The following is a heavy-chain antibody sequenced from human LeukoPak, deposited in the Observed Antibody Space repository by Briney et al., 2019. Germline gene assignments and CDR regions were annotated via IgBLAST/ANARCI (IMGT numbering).Heavy chain of an antibody. CDR3: AREGARWEPSFSAFDI. CDR2: IYYSGST. D-gene: IGHD1-26*01. V-gene: IGHV4-59*01. Sequence: SETLSLTCTVSGGSTSGYYWSWTRQPPGKGLEWIGYIYYSGSTSYNPSLKSRVTISVDTSKNQFSLKLSSVTAADTAVYYCAREGARWEPSFSAFDIWGQGTMVTVSS. J-gene: IGHJ3*02. CDR1: GGSTSGYY.